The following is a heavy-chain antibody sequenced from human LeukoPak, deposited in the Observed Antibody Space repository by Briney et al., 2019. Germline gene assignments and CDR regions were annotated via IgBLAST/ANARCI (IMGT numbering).Heavy chain of an antibody. CDR2: ISYDGSNK. V-gene: IGHV3-30-3*01. J-gene: IGHJ5*02. CDR3: ARRPAPYSSSWNNWFDP. CDR1: GFTFSSYA. D-gene: IGHD6-13*01. Sequence: HSGGSLRLSCAASGFTFSSYAMHWVRQAPGKGLEWVAVISYDGSNKYYADSVKGRFTISRDNSKNTLYLQMNSLRAEDTAVYYCARRPAPYSSSWNNWFDPWGQGTLVTVSS.